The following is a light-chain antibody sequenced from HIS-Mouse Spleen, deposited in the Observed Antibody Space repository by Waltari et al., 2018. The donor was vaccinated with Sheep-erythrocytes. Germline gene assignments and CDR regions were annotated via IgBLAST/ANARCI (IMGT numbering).Light chain of an antibody. CDR2: LGS. J-gene: IGKJ3*01. CDR3: MQALQTPIFT. V-gene: IGKV2-28*01. CDR1: QSLLHRNGYNY. Sequence: DMVMTQSPLSLPVTPGEPASISCRSSQSLLHRNGYNYLDWYLQKPGQSPQLLIYLGSNRASGVPDRFSGSGSGTDFTLKISRVEAEDVGVYYCMQALQTPIFTFGPGTKVDIK.